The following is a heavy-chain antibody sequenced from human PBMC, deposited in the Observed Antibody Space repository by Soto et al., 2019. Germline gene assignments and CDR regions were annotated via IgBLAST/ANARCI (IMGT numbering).Heavy chain of an antibody. V-gene: IGHV1-2*07. CDR1: GYIFTAYS. D-gene: IGHD6-25*01. CDR3: ARDIDRRGYTN. CDR2: INPSNGGI. J-gene: IGHJ4*02. Sequence: QVQLVQSGAEAKNPGPPVKVSGKASGYIFTAYSMPWVRQAPGQGLEWMGWINPSNGGIGYGRKFPGRVTMTRDTSISTAYIELTRLTSDDSAVYFCARDIDRRGYTNWGQGTLVSVSS.